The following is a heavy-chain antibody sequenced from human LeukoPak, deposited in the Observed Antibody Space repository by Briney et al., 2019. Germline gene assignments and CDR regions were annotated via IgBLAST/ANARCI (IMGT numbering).Heavy chain of an antibody. Sequence: HPGRSLRLSCAASGFTLSSYAMRWVRQAPGKGLEWVAVISYDGSNKYYAESVKGRFIISRDSSENTLYLPMNSLRGEETAAYYCAREMATTETFDYWGQGALVTVSS. CDR3: AREMATTETFDY. CDR1: GFTLSSYA. CDR2: ISYDGSNK. J-gene: IGHJ4*02. V-gene: IGHV3-30-3*01. D-gene: IGHD5-24*01.